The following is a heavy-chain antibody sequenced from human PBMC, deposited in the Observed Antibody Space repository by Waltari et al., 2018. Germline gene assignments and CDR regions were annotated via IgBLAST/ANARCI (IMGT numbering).Heavy chain of an antibody. J-gene: IGHJ2*01. D-gene: IGHD1-26*01. CDR2: LIKSGGST. Sequence: EVQLLESGGGLVQPGGSLRLSCAASGFTFSDYAMSWVRRAPGKGLEWVSTLIKSGGSTFHADSVKGRFTISRDNSRNTLYLQMNSLRAEDTAVYYCAKRRGGIYSNWYFDLWGRGTLVTVSS. CDR3: AKRRGGIYSNWYFDL. CDR1: GFTFSDYA. V-gene: IGHV3-23*01.